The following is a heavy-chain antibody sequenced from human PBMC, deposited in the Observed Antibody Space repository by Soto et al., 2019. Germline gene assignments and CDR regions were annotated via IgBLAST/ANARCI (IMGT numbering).Heavy chain of an antibody. V-gene: IGHV3-53*01. CDR2: IYSGGST. CDR1: GFTFSSYA. J-gene: IGHJ4*02. CDR3: ARARFLWFDFDY. Sequence: GGSLRLSCAAPGFTFSSYAMSWVRQAPGKGLEWVSVIYSGGSTYYADSVKGRFTISRDNSKNTLYLQMNSLRAEDTAVYYCARARFLWFDFDYWGQGTLVTVSS. D-gene: IGHD3-10*01.